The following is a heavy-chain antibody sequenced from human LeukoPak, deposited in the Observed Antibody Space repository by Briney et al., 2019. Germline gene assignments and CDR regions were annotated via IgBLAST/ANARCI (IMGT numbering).Heavy chain of an antibody. Sequence: GGSLRLSCAASGFTFSSYAMSWVRQTPGKGLEWVSAISGSGGSTYYADSVKGRFTISRDNSKNTLYLQMNSLRAEDTAVYYCAKVQDAGTMARRPYFDYWGQGTLVTVSS. CDR2: ISGSGGST. CDR1: GFTFSSYA. CDR3: AKVQDAGTMARRPYFDY. J-gene: IGHJ4*02. D-gene: IGHD3-10*01. V-gene: IGHV3-23*01.